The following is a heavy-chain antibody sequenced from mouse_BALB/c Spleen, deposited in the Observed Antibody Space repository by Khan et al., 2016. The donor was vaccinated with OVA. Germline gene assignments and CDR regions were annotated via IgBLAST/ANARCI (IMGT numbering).Heavy chain of an antibody. J-gene: IGHJ2*01. Sequence: EVELVESGGDLVQPGGSRKLSCAASGFTFSSYGMHWVRQAPEKGLEWVAYISGDSNTIYYADTVKGRFTISRDNPRNTLFVQLTGLMSVETAMYSCATSYFYGYYFDFWGPCTTLTVSS. CDR2: ISGDSNTI. V-gene: IGHV5-17*02. CDR1: GFTFSSYG. CDR3: ATSYFYGYYFDF. D-gene: IGHD1-1*01.